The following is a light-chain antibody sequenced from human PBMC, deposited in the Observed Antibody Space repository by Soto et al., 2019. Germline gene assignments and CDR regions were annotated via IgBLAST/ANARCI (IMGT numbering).Light chain of an antibody. Sequence: EIVMTQSPATLSVSPGGRATLSCRASQSISDTLAWYQQKPGQATRLLIHGASTRANGFPARFSGSGSGTDFTLTISSLQSEDFAVYYCQQYNNWPWTFGQGTKVEIK. V-gene: IGKV3-15*01. CDR2: GAS. CDR3: QQYNNWPWT. J-gene: IGKJ1*01. CDR1: QSISDT.